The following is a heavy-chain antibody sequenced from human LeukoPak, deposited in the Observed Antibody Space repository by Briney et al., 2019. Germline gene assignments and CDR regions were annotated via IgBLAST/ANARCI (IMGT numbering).Heavy chain of an antibody. J-gene: IGHJ4*02. CDR1: GFTFSSYS. D-gene: IGHD5-12*01. CDR3: ARAGDIVATKLIAY. Sequence: GGSLRLSCAASGFTFSSYSMNWVRQAPGKGLEWVSSISSSSSYIYYADSVKGRFTISRDNAKNSLYLQMNSLRAEDTAVYYCARAGDIVATKLIAYWGQGTLVTVSS. V-gene: IGHV3-21*01. CDR2: ISSSSSYI.